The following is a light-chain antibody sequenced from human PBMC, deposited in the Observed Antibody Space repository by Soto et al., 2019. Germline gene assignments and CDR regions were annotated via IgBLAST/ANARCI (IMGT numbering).Light chain of an antibody. CDR1: QSVSSN. J-gene: IGKJ5*01. Sequence: EVVMTQSPSTLSVSPVEGVTLSCRASQSVSSNLAWYQQKPGQAPRLLIYGTSTRATDIPDRFSGSGSGTKFTLTISSLQSEDFGTYYCQQYNKWPPITFGQGTRLEIK. CDR2: GTS. CDR3: QQYNKWPPIT. V-gene: IGKV3-15*01.